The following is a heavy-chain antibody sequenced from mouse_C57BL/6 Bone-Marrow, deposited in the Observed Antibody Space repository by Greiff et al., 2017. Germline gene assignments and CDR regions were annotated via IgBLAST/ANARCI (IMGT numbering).Heavy chain of an antibody. CDR1: GYTFTSYW. V-gene: IGHV1-69*01. Sequence: VQLQQPGAELVMPGASVKLSCKASGYTFTSYWMHWVKQRPGQGLEWIGEIDPSDSYTNYNQKFKGKSTLTVDKSSSTAYMQLSSLTSEDSAVYYCARDYYGRADYWGQGTTLTVSS. J-gene: IGHJ2*01. CDR2: IDPSDSYT. CDR3: ARDYYGRADY. D-gene: IGHD1-1*01.